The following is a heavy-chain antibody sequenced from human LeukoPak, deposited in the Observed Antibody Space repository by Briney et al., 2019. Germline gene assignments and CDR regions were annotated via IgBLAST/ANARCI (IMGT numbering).Heavy chain of an antibody. CDR3: ARGYDFWSVPGGYYYYYYMDV. CDR2: IYYSGST. D-gene: IGHD3-3*01. CDR1: GGSISSYY. J-gene: IGHJ6*03. V-gene: IGHV4-59*01. Sequence: KASETLSLTRTVSGGSISSYYWSWIRQPPGKGLEWIGYIYYSGSTNYNPSLKSRVTISVDTSKNQFSLKLSSVTAADTAVYYCARGYDFWSVPGGYYYYYYMDVWGKGTTVTVSS.